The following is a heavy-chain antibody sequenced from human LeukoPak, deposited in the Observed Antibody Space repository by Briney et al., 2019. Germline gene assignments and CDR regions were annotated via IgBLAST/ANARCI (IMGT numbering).Heavy chain of an antibody. D-gene: IGHD6-13*01. CDR2: INPSGGSS. CDR3: ARHYSSSIAATGIGNY. J-gene: IGHJ4*02. CDR1: GYTFTNYY. Sequence: ASVKVSCKASGYTFTNYYMHWVRQAPRQGLEWMGIINPSGGSSNYIQKFQGRVTMTKDTSTSTVYMELSSLRSEDTAVYYCARHYSSSIAATGIGNYWGQGTLVTVSS. V-gene: IGHV1-46*01.